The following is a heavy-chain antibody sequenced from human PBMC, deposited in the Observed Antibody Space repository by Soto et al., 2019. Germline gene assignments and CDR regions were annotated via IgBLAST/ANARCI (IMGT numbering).Heavy chain of an antibody. CDR2: IYHSGST. V-gene: IGHV4-39*01. CDR1: AGSISSSTYY. CDR3: VCLSTYYCSMDV. D-gene: IGHD3-16*02. J-gene: IGHJ6*02. Sequence: SETLSLTCTVSAGSISSSTYYWGWIRQPPGKGLEWIGSIYHSGSTYYNPSLKSRVTISVDTPKNQFSLKLRSVTAADTAMYYCVCLSTYYCSMDVWGQGTTVTVSS.